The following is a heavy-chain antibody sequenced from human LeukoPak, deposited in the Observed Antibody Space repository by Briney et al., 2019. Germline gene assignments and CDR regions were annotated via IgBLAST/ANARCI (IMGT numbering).Heavy chain of an antibody. J-gene: IGHJ3*02. V-gene: IGHV3-21*01. Sequence: KPGGSLRLSCAASGFTFSSYSMNWVRQAPGKGLEWVSSISCRSSYIYYADSVKGRFTISRDNAKNSLYLQMNSLRAEDTAVYYCARELTEDPDAFDIWGQGTMVTVSS. CDR2: ISCRSSYI. D-gene: IGHD7-27*01. CDR3: ARELTEDPDAFDI. CDR1: GFTFSSYS.